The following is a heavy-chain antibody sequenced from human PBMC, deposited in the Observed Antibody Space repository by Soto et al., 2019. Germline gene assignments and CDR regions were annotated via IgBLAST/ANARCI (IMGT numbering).Heavy chain of an antibody. CDR3: ATSVGCSGGSCYSYAFDI. D-gene: IGHD2-15*01. CDR2: FDPEDGET. Sequence: GASVTVSCTVSGYTLTELSIHWVRQAPGKGLEWMGGFDPEDGETIYAQKFQGRVTMTEDTSTDTAYMELSSLRSEDTAVYYCATSVGCSGGSCYSYAFDIWGQGTMVTVSS. CDR1: GYTLTELS. V-gene: IGHV1-24*01. J-gene: IGHJ3*02.